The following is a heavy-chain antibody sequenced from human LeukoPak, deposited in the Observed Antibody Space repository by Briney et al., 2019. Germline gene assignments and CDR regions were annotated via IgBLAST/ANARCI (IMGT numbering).Heavy chain of an antibody. CDR1: GGSISSYY. CDR3: ARVTDPRYNWFDP. CDR2: IHASGST. Sequence: PSETLSLTCTVSGGSISSYYWTWIRHPAGKGPEGIGRIHASGSTNYNPSLKSRVNMSVDTSKNQFSLKLNSVTAADTAVYYCARVTDPRYNWFDPWGQGTLVTVSS. V-gene: IGHV4-4*07. D-gene: IGHD2-21*02. J-gene: IGHJ5*02.